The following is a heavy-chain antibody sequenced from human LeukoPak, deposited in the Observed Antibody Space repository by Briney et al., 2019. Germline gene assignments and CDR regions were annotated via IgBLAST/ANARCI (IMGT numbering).Heavy chain of an antibody. J-gene: IGHJ3*02. Sequence: PGGSLRLSCAASGFTFSSYWMHWVRQAPGKGLVWVSRINSDGSNTKYADSVKGRFTISRDNAKNTLYLQMDSLRAEDSAVYYCANGYSSSWFNAFDIWGQGTMVTVSS. V-gene: IGHV3-74*03. CDR1: GFTFSSYW. CDR2: INSDGSNT. D-gene: IGHD6-13*01. CDR3: ANGYSSSWFNAFDI.